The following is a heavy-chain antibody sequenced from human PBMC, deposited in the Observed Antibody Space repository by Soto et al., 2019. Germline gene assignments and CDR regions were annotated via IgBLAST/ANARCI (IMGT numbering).Heavy chain of an antibody. D-gene: IGHD6-19*01. CDR1: GFTFSNYA. J-gene: IGHJ4*02. Sequence: GGSLRLSCAASGFTFSNYAMSWVRQALGKGLEWVSAISGGGGSTYYADSVKGRFTISRDNSKNTLYLQMDSLRAEDTAVYYCAQVQWLVPNFDYWGQGTLVTISS. V-gene: IGHV3-23*01. CDR3: AQVQWLVPNFDY. CDR2: ISGGGGST.